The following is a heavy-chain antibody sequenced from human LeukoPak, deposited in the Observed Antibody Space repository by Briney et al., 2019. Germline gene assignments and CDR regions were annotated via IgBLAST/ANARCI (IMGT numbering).Heavy chain of an antibody. Sequence: GASVKVSCKASGYTFTSYYMHWVRQAPGQGLEWMGGIIPIFGTANYAQKFQGRVTITADESTSTAYMELSSLRSEDTAVYYCASSLGDAPFDPWGQGTLVTVSS. J-gene: IGHJ5*02. D-gene: IGHD3-3*01. V-gene: IGHV1-69*13. CDR3: ASSLGDAPFDP. CDR2: IIPIFGTA. CDR1: GYTFTSYY.